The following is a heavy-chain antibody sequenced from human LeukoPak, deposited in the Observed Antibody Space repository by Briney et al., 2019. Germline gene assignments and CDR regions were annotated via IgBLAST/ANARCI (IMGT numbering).Heavy chain of an antibody. Sequence: PSETLSLTCTVSGGSISSGGYYWSWIRQHPGKGLEWIGYIYYSGSTYYNPSLKSRVTISVDTSKNQFSLKLSSVTAADTAVYYCARGYFGDQLAFDIWGQGTMVTVSS. D-gene: IGHD4-17*01. J-gene: IGHJ3*02. CDR3: ARGYFGDQLAFDI. CDR2: IYYSGST. V-gene: IGHV4-31*03. CDR1: GGSISSGGYY.